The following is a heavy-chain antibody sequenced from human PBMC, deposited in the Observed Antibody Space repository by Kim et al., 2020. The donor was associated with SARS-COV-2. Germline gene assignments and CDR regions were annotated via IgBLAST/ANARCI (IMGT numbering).Heavy chain of an antibody. D-gene: IGHD6-13*01. Sequence: SESLSLTCAVYGGSFSGYYWSWIRQPPGKGLEWIGEINHSGSTNYNPSLKSRVTISVDTSKNQFSLKLSSVTAADTAVYYCARVIAAAGTSYYFDYWGQG. J-gene: IGHJ4*02. CDR3: ARVIAAAGTSYYFDY. CDR1: GGSFSGYY. V-gene: IGHV4-34*01. CDR2: INHSGST.